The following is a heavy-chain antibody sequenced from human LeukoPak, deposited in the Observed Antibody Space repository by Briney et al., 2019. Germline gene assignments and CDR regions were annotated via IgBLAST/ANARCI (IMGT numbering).Heavy chain of an antibody. V-gene: IGHV3-23*01. CDR1: GFTFSSYA. CDR2: IGASGGPT. J-gene: IGHJ4*02. Sequence: GGSLRLSCAASGFTFSSYAMSWVRQAPEKGLEWVSAIGASGGPTFYSDSVRGRFTISRDNSKNTLYLQLNSLSTEDTAVYYCATLAQFSGSYHGVDYWGQGTLVTVSS. CDR3: ATLAQFSGSYHGVDY. D-gene: IGHD1-26*01.